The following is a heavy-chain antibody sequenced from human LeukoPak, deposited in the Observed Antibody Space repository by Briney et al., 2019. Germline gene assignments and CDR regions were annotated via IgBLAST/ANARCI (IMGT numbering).Heavy chain of an antibody. V-gene: IGHV4-4*02. J-gene: IGHJ5*01. CDR3: ARVSGSGLYFKSFDP. Sequence: SETLSLTCSVSGDDISSSNWWTWVRQPPQKGLEWIGEVYHSGSTNYNPSLKNRIYMSVDKSQNRFSLRLTSVTAADTAVYFCARVSGSGLYFKSFDPWGQGTLVIVSS. D-gene: IGHD3-10*01. CDR1: GDDISSSNW. CDR2: VYHSGST.